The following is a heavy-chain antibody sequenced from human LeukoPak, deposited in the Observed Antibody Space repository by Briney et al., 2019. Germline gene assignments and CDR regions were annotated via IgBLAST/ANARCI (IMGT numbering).Heavy chain of an antibody. D-gene: IGHD2-2*01. Sequence: SETLSLTCTVSGGSISSSSYYWGWIRQPPGKGLEWIGSIYYSGSTYYNPSLKSRVTISVDTSKNQCSLKLSSVTAADTAVYYCARGISSTSSNWFDPWGQGTLVTVSS. J-gene: IGHJ5*02. CDR1: GGSISSSSYY. V-gene: IGHV4-39*01. CDR2: IYYSGST. CDR3: ARGISSTSSNWFDP.